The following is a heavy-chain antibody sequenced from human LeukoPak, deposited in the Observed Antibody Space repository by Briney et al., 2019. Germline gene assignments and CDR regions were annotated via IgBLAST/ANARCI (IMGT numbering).Heavy chain of an antibody. V-gene: IGHV1-18*01. D-gene: IGHD3-10*01. Sequence: GASVKVSCKASGYTFTSYGISWGRQAPGQGLEWMGWISAYNGNTNYAQKLQGRVTMTTDTSTSTAYMELRSLRSDDTAVYYCARGPYYYGTGSYFDYWGQGTLVTVSS. J-gene: IGHJ4*02. CDR1: GYTFTSYG. CDR2: ISAYNGNT. CDR3: ARGPYYYGTGSYFDY.